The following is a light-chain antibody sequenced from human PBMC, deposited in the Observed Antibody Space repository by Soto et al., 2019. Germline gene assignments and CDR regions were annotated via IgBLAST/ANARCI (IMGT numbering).Light chain of an antibody. V-gene: IGLV1-40*01. CDR3: QSYDSSLSGLYV. Sequence: QSVLTQPPSVSGAPGQRVTISCTGSSSNIGAGYDVHWYQQLPGTASKLLIYGNSNRPSGVPDRFSGSKSGTSASLAITGLQAEDEADYYCQSYDSSLSGLYVFGTGIKVTVL. CDR2: GNS. J-gene: IGLJ1*01. CDR1: SSNIGAGYD.